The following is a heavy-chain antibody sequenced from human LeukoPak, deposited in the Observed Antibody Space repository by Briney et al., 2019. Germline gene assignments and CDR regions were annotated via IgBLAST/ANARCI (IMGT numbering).Heavy chain of an antibody. J-gene: IGHJ4*02. CDR1: GFTFSSYS. CDR2: ISSSSSYI. V-gene: IGHV3-21*01. CDR3: ARLEMATNGFDY. D-gene: IGHD5-24*01. Sequence: GGSLRLSCAASGFTFSSYSMNWVRQAPGKGLEWVSSISSSSSYIYYADSVKGRFTISRDNAKNSLYLQMNSLRAEDTAVYYCARLEMATNGFDYWGQGTLVTVSS.